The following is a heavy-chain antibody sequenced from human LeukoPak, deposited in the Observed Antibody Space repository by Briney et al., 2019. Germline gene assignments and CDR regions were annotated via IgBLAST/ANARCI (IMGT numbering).Heavy chain of an antibody. Sequence: GGSLRLSCAASGFTFSGSALHWVRQASGKGLEWVGRIRSTANGYATAYAASVKGRFTISRDDSKNTAYLQMESLKPEDTAVYYCTGNYYGSGSYADFDYWGQGTLVTVSS. D-gene: IGHD3-10*01. J-gene: IGHJ4*02. CDR3: TGNYYGSGSYADFDY. CDR2: IRSTANGYAT. V-gene: IGHV3-73*01. CDR1: GFTFSGSA.